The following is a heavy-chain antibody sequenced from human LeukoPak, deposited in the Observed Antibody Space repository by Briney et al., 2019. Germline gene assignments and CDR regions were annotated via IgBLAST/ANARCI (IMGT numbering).Heavy chain of an antibody. J-gene: IGHJ4*02. CDR2: ISSNGGST. CDR3: VSPSAMVRGVIGY. D-gene: IGHD3-10*01. Sequence: GGSLRLSCSASGFTFSSYAMHWVRQAPGKGLEYVSAISSNGGSTYYADSVKGRFTISRDNSKNRLYLQMSSLRAEDTAVYYCVSPSAMVRGVIGYWGQGTLVTVSS. CDR1: GFTFSSYA. V-gene: IGHV3-64D*06.